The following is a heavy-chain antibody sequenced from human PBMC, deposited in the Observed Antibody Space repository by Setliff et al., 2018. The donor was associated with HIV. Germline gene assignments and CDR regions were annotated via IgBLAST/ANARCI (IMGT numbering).Heavy chain of an antibody. J-gene: IGHJ6*02. D-gene: IGHD3-3*01. V-gene: IGHV3-73*01. Sequence: PGGSLRLSCAASGFTFSSYWMHWVRQASGKGLEWVGRIRSRAKGYATEYGESVRGRFTISRDDSKNTVFLQMNGLKIEDTAVYYCTRGDYNFWGYYYYGMDVWGQGTTVTVSS. CDR1: GFTFSSYW. CDR2: IRSRAKGYAT. CDR3: TRGDYNFWGYYYYGMDV.